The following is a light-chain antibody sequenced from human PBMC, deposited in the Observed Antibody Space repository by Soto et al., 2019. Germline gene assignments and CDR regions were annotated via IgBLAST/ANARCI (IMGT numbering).Light chain of an antibody. V-gene: IGKV3-11*01. CDR2: ADS. CDR3: QQRYNWPIT. CDR1: PSVANF. J-gene: IGKJ5*01. Sequence: PGERATLSCRASPSVANFVAWYQQKPGQAPRLLIYADSNRATGIPARFSGSGSGTDFTLTISSLEPEDFSVYYCQQRYNWPITFGQGTRLEIK.